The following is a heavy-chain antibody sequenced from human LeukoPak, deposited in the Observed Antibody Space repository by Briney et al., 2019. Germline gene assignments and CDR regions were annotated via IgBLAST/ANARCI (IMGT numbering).Heavy chain of an antibody. CDR3: ARGYSSSPVNAEYFQH. J-gene: IGHJ1*01. D-gene: IGHD6-6*01. CDR2: INACNGNT. V-gene: IGHV1-3*01. Sequence: GASVKVSCKASGYTFTSYAMHWVRQAPGQRLEWMGWINACNGNTKYSQKFQGRVTITRDTSGSTAYMELSSLRSEDTAVYYCARGYSSSPVNAEYFQHWGQGPLVTVSS. CDR1: GYTFTSYA.